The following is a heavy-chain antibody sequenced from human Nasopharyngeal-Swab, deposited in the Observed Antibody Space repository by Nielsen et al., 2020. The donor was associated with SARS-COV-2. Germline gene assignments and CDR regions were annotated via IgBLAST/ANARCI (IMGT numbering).Heavy chain of an antibody. V-gene: IGHV3-30*03. CDR1: GFTFSSYG. D-gene: IGHD6-19*01. CDR2: ISYDGSNK. CDR3: ASDRVPYSSGSAFDY. J-gene: IGHJ4*02. Sequence: GRSLRPSCAASGFTFSSYGMHWVRQAPGKGLEWLAVISYDGSNKYYADSVKGRFTISRDNSKNTLYLQMNSLRAGDTAVYYCASDRVPYSSGSAFDYWGQGTLVTVSS.